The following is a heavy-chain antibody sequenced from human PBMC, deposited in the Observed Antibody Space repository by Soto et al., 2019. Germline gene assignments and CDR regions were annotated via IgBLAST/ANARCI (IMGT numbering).Heavy chain of an antibody. Sequence: SETLSLTCTVSGGSISSSSYYWGWIRQPPGKGLEWIGSIYNSGSTYYNPSLKSRVTISVDTSKNQFSLKLSSVTAADTAVYYCARHESHRIKTSYDYIWGSYRHHFDYWGQGTLVTVSS. CDR1: GGSISSSSYY. D-gene: IGHD3-16*02. V-gene: IGHV4-39*01. CDR3: ARHESHRIKTSYDYIWGSYRHHFDY. J-gene: IGHJ4*02. CDR2: IYNSGST.